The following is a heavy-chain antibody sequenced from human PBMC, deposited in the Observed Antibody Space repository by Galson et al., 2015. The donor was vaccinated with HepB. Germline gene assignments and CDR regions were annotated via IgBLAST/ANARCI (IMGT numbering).Heavy chain of an antibody. Sequence: CAISGDSVSSHSAAWNWIRQSPSRGLEWLGRTYYRSKWYNDFSVSVKSRITINPDTSKNQFSLHLNSVTPEDTAVYYCARDYSASGNTYYLDYWGQGTLVTVSS. V-gene: IGHV6-1*01. J-gene: IGHJ4*02. D-gene: IGHD3-10*01. CDR3: ARDYSASGNTYYLDY. CDR1: GDSVSSHSAA. CDR2: TYYRSKWYN.